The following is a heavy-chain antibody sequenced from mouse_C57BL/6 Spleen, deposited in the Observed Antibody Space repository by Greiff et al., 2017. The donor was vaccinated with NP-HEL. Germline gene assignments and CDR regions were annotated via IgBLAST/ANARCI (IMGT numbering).Heavy chain of an antibody. Sequence: QVQLQQSGPELVKPGASVKISCKASGYSFTSYYIHWVKQRPGQGLEWIGWIYPGSGNTKYNEKFKGKATLTADTSSSTAYMQLSSLTSEDSAVYYCARGDSSGYGRGFDYWGQGTTLTVSS. CDR1: GYSFTSYY. J-gene: IGHJ2*01. D-gene: IGHD3-2*02. V-gene: IGHV1-66*01. CDR3: ARGDSSGYGRGFDY. CDR2: IYPGSGNT.